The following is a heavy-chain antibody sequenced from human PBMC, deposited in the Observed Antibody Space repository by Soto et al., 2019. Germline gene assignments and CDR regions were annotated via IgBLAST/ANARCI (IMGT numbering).Heavy chain of an antibody. D-gene: IGHD4-17*01. V-gene: IGHV4-39*01. J-gene: IGHJ3*02. CDR2: IYYSGST. CDR1: GGSISSSSYY. CDR3: ARLPMTTVTTGAFEI. Sequence: PSETLSLTCTVSGGSISSSSYYWGWIRQPPGKGLEWIGSIYYSGSTYYNPSLKSRVTISVDTSKNQFSLKLSSVTAADTAVYYCARLPMTTVTTGAFEIWGQGTMVTGSS.